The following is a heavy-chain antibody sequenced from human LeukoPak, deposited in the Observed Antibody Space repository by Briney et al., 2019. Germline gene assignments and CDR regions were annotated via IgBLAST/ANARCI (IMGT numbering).Heavy chain of an antibody. Sequence: SETLSLTCTVSGGSISSTSSYWGWIRPPPGKGLEWIGTIYYSGSTYYNPSLKSRVTISVDTSKNQFSLKLSSVTAADTAVYYCARAGSSSWSYYFDYWGQGTLVTVSS. CDR2: IYYSGST. CDR3: ARAGSSSWSYYFDY. D-gene: IGHD6-13*01. J-gene: IGHJ4*02. V-gene: IGHV4-39*07. CDR1: GGSISSTSSY.